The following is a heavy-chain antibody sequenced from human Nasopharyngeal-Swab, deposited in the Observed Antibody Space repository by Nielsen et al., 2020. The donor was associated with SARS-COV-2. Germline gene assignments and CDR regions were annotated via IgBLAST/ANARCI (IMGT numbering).Heavy chain of an antibody. J-gene: IGHJ4*02. V-gene: IGHV1-46*03. CDR2: INPSGVTT. Sequence: WVRQAPGQGLEWMGIINPSGVTTTYAQKFQGRVTMTRDTSTRAVYMELSSLIYEDTAVYYCTSRYSYGLWGQGTLVTVSS. D-gene: IGHD5-18*01. CDR3: TSRYSYGL.